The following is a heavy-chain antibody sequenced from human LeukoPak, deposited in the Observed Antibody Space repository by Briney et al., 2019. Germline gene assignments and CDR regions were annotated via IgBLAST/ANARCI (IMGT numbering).Heavy chain of an antibody. Sequence: GGSLRLSCAASGFTFSSYAMSWVRQAPGKGLEWVSGISDSGGTTYYADSVKGHFTISRDNSKSTLYLQMNNLRAEDTAVYYCAKLDYSSSSRWLDPWGQGTLVTVSS. J-gene: IGHJ5*02. CDR3: AKLDYSSSSRWLDP. V-gene: IGHV3-23*01. CDR1: GFTFSSYA. D-gene: IGHD6-6*01. CDR2: ISDSGGTT.